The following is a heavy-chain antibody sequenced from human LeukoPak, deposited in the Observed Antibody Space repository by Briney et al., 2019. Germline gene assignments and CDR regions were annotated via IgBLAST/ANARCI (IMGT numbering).Heavy chain of an antibody. V-gene: IGHV3-7*01. J-gene: IGHJ4*02. CDR1: GLIFRSYW. Sequence: PGGSLRLSCAVSGLIFRSYWMSWVRQAPGKGLERVANINQDGSEKYFVDSVKGRFTISRDNAKNSLHLQMNTLRAEDTAVYYCARERDGRFFDYWGQGTLVTVSS. CDR3: ARERDGRFFDY. CDR2: INQDGSEK. D-gene: IGHD5-24*01.